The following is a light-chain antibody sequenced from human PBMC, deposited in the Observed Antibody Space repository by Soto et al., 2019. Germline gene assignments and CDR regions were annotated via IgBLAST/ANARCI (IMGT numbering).Light chain of an antibody. CDR1: QSIISY. Sequence: DLQMTQSPSSLSASVRDRVTITCRSSQSIISYLNWYQQKAGKAPQLMIYAASTLQSGVPARFSGGGSCTDFTLTISSLQPEDSAIYYCQKNYSGPRTFGQGTKLEIK. V-gene: IGKV1-39*01. CDR3: QKNYSGPRT. CDR2: AAS. J-gene: IGKJ2*02.